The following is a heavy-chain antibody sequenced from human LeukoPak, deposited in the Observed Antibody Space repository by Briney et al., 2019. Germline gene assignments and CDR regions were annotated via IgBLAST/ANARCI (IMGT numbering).Heavy chain of an antibody. J-gene: IGHJ4*02. D-gene: IGHD3-22*01. CDR2: ISGGGGRT. Sequence: GGSLRLSCTASGFTFSDYYMSWIRQAPGKGLEWVSAISGGGGRTYYADSVKGRFTISRDNSKNTMYLEMNSLRAEDTAVYYCAKDDLLYDAAHYFDYWGQGTLVTVSS. CDR3: AKDDLLYDAAHYFDY. CDR1: GFTFSDYY. V-gene: IGHV3-23*01.